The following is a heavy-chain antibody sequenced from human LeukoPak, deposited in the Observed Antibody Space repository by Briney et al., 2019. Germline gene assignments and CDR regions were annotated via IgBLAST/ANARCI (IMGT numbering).Heavy chain of an antibody. CDR3: ARVYPIPATNGYYYYGMDV. CDR1: GFTFSSYG. CDR2: IWYDGSNK. Sequence: AGTLRLSCAASGFTFSSYGRHWVRQAPGKGLEWVAVIWYDGSNKYYADFVKGRFTISRENSKNTLYLQMNSLRDEDTAVYYCARVYPIPATNGYYYYGMDVWGKGTTVTVSS. V-gene: IGHV3-33*01. J-gene: IGHJ6*04. D-gene: IGHD5-12*01.